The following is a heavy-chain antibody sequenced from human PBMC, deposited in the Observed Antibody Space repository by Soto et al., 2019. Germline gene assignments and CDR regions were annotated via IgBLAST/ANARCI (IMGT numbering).Heavy chain of an antibody. CDR1: GYTFTGNY. D-gene: IGHD3-10*01. CDR2: INPNSGGT. Sequence: GASVKVSCKASGYTFTGNYMHWVRQAPGQGLEWMGWINPNSGGTNYAQKFQGWVTMTRDTSISTAYMELSRLRSDDTAVYYCARGYYYGSGSYYNDDYYYGMDVWGQGTTVTVSS. J-gene: IGHJ6*02. V-gene: IGHV1-2*04. CDR3: ARGYYYGSGSYYNDDYYYGMDV.